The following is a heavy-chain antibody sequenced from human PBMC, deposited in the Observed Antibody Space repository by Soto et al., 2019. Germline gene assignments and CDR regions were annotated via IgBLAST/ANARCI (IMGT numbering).Heavy chain of an antibody. D-gene: IGHD6-19*01. CDR3: TTVSRWLALRNYYYYYGMDV. CDR1: GFTLSNAW. CDR2: IKSKTDGGTT. V-gene: IGHV3-15*01. Sequence: PGGSLRLSCAASGFTLSNAWMSWVRQAPGKGLEWVGRIKSKTDGGTTDYAAPVKGRFTISRDDSKNTLYLQMNSLKTEDTAAYYCTTVSRWLALRNYYYYYGMDVWGQGTTVTVSS. J-gene: IGHJ6*02.